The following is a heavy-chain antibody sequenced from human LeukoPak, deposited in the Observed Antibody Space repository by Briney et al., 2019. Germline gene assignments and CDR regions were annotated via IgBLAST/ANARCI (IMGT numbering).Heavy chain of an antibody. CDR3: ARENGYYDSSGYYYRHYYYYYMDV. Sequence: PGGSLRLSCAASGFTFSSYSMNWVRQAPGKGLEWVANIKQDGSEKYYVDSVKGRFTISRDNAKNSLYLQMNSLRAEDTAVYYCARENGYYDSSGYYYRHYYYYYMDVWGKGTTVTVSS. V-gene: IGHV3-7*01. CDR2: IKQDGSEK. D-gene: IGHD3-22*01. CDR1: GFTFSSYS. J-gene: IGHJ6*03.